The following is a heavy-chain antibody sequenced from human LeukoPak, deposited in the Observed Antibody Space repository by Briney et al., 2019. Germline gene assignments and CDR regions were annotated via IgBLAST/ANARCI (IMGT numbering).Heavy chain of an antibody. CDR3: ARESPEWRYFDY. D-gene: IGHD2-8*01. CDR1: GFTVSSNY. V-gene: IGHV3-53*01. CDR2: IYSGGST. J-gene: IGHJ4*02. Sequence: GGSLRLSCAASGFTVSSNYMSWVRQAPGKGLEWVSVIYSGGSTNYADSVKGRFTISRDNSKNTLYLQMNSLRAEDTAVYYCARESPEWRYFDYWGQGTLVTVSS.